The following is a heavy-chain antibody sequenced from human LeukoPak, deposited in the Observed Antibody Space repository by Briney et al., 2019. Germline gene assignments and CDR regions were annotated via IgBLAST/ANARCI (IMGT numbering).Heavy chain of an antibody. CDR2: IIPILGIA. V-gene: IGHV1-69*04. Sequence: ASVKVSCKASGGTFSSYAISWVRQAPGQGLEWTGRIIPILGIANYAQKFQGRVTITADKSTSTAYMELSSLRSEDTAVYYCARDYYDSSGYLWYFDYWGQGTLVTVSS. CDR1: GGTFSSYA. D-gene: IGHD3-22*01. CDR3: ARDYYDSSGYLWYFDY. J-gene: IGHJ4*02.